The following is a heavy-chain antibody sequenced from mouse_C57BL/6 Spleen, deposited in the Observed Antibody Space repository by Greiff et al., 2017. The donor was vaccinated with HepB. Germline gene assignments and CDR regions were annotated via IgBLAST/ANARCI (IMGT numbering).Heavy chain of an antibody. CDR2: ISYDGSN. V-gene: IGHV3-6*01. CDR3: ARGRTAGYFDY. Sequence: VQLKESGPGLVKPSQSLSLTCSVTGYSITSGYYWNWIRQFPGNKLEWMGYISYDGSNNYNPSLKNRISITRDTSKNQFFLKLNSVTTEDTATYYCARGRTAGYFDYWGQGTTLTVSS. CDR1: GYSITSGYY. J-gene: IGHJ2*01. D-gene: IGHD1-2*01.